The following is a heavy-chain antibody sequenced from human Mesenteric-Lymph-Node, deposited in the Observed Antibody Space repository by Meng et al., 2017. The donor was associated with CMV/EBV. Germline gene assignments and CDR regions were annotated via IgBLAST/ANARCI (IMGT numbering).Heavy chain of an antibody. J-gene: IGHJ4*02. V-gene: IGHV3-7*01. CDR2: IKQDGSEK. CDR3: ARDGVEIVVVPAATYFDY. D-gene: IGHD2-2*03. Sequence: GESLKISCAASGFTFSSYWMSWVRQAPGKGLEWVANIKQDGSEKYYVDSVKGRFTISRDNAKNSLYLQMNSLRAEDTAVYYCARDGVEIVVVPAATYFDYWGQGTLVTVSS. CDR1: GFTFSSYW.